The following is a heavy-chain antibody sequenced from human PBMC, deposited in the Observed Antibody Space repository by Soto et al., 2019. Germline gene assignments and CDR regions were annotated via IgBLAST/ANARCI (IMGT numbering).Heavy chain of an antibody. CDR2: ISYDGSNK. CDR1: GFTFSSYA. CDR3: ARDRSSGWYAFDY. V-gene: IGHV3-30-3*01. Sequence: QVQLVESGGGVVQPGRSLRLSCAASGFTFSSYAMHWVRQAPGKGLEWVAVISYDGSNKYYADSVKGRFTISRDNSKNTLYLQMNSLRAEDTDVYYCARDRSSGWYAFDYWGQGTLVTVSS. D-gene: IGHD6-19*01. J-gene: IGHJ4*02.